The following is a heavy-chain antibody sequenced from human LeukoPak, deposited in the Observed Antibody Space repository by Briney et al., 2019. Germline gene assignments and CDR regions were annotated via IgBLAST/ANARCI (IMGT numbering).Heavy chain of an antibody. CDR2: INHSGST. CDR3: ARDGVNYYDISGYDI. CDR1: GGSFSGYY. J-gene: IGHJ4*02. Sequence: SETLSLTCAVYGGSFSGYYWSWIRQPPGKGLEWIGEINHSGSTNYNPSLKSRVTISVDTSKNQFSLKLSSVTAADTAVYYCARDGVNYYDISGYDIWGRGTLVTVSS. V-gene: IGHV4-34*01. D-gene: IGHD3-22*01.